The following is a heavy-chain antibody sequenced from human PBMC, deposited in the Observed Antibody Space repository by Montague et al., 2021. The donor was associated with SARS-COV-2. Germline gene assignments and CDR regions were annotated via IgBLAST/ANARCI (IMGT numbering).Heavy chain of an antibody. CDR2: IDWDDEK. CDR3: ARTYGGNSFFDS. J-gene: IGHJ4*02. D-gene: IGHD4-23*01. Sequence: PALVTPTQSLTLTCTFSGFSLSATGVCVNWIRQPPGKALEWLARIDWDDEKDYSTSLRTRLNISKDTSKNQVVLTLTNMDPVDAATYYCARTYGGNSFFDSWGQGALVTVSS. CDR1: GFSLSATGVC. V-gene: IGHV2-70*11.